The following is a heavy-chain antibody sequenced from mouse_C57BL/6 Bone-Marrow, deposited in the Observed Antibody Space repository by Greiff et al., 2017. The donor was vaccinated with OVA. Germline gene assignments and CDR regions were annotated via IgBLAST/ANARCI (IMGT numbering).Heavy chain of an antibody. CDR3: ARSRVSPWYFDV. CDR2: INPSSGYT. J-gene: IGHJ1*03. Sequence: QVHVKQSGAELAKPGASVKLSCKASGYTFTSYWMHWVKQRPGQGLEWIGYINPSSGYTKYNQKFKDKATLTADKSSSTAYMQLSSLTYEDSAVYYCARSRVSPWYFDVWGTGTTVTVSS. CDR1: GYTFTSYW. D-gene: IGHD2-5*01. V-gene: IGHV1-7*01.